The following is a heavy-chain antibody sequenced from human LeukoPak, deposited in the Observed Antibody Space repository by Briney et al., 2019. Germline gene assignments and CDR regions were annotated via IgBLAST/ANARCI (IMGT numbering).Heavy chain of an antibody. CDR2: IIPIFGTA. Sequence: SVKVPCKASGGTFISYAISWVRQAPGQGLEWMGRIIPIFGTANYAQKFQGRVTITTDESTSTAYMELSSLRSEDTAVYYCARGGYPTDDAFDIWGQGTMVTVSS. CDR3: ARGGYPTDDAFDI. D-gene: IGHD3-22*01. V-gene: IGHV1-69*05. J-gene: IGHJ3*02. CDR1: GGTFISYA.